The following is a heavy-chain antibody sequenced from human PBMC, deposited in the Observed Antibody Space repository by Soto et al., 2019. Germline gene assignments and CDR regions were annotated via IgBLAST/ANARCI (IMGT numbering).Heavy chain of an antibody. V-gene: IGHV1-69*01. CDR2: IIPVFGTS. D-gene: IGHD1-20*01. J-gene: IGHJ4*02. Sequence: QVQLVQSGAEVKKPGSSVKVSCKASGGTFNNYAISWLRQAPGQGLQWMGEIIPVFGTSNYVQHFQGRVTITADESTSTAYMELNSQRFEDTAMYYCARAGVTVTGWDSWGQGTLVTVSS. CDR3: ARAGVTVTGWDS. CDR1: GGTFNNYA.